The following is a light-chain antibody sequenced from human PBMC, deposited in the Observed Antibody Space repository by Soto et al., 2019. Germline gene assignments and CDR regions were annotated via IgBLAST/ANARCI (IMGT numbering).Light chain of an antibody. Sequence: QSALTQPPSASGSPGQSVTISCTGTSSDVGGYNYVSWYQQHPGKAPKLMIYEVSKRTSGIPDRFSGSTSGNTASLTVSGVQDDDEDDYYCSLYAGSDNLVFGGGTKLTVL. CDR1: SSDVGGYNY. J-gene: IGLJ2*01. CDR2: EVS. V-gene: IGLV2-8*01. CDR3: SLYAGSDNLV.